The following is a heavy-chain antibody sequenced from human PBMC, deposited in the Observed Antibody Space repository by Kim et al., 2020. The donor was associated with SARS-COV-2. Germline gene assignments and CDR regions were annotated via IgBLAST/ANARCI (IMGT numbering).Heavy chain of an antibody. J-gene: IGHJ3*02. V-gene: IGHV3-73*01. D-gene: IGHD1-1*01. CDR1: GFTFSDSA. Sequence: GGSLRLSCGASGFTFSDSAMHWVRQASGKGLEWVGRIRSKANGYATAYIESVRGRFTISRDDSRNTAYLQMNSLKTEDTAGYYCTRVPGTPLAFWDAFDILGQGTMVTVSS. CDR2: IRSKANGYAT. CDR3: TRVPGTPLAFWDAFDI.